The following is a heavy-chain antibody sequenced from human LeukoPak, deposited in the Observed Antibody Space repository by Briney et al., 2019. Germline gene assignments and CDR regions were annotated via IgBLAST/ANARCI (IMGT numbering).Heavy chain of an antibody. CDR1: GYTFTSYD. Sequence: ASVKVSCKASGYTFTSYDINWVRQATGQGLEWVGWMNPNSGNTGYAQKFQGRVTMTTDTSTSTAYMELRSLRSDDTAVYYCARDLDSVAVADHNWFDPWGQGTLVTVSS. V-gene: IGHV1-8*02. CDR3: ARDLDSVAVADHNWFDP. D-gene: IGHD6-19*01. CDR2: MNPNSGNT. J-gene: IGHJ5*02.